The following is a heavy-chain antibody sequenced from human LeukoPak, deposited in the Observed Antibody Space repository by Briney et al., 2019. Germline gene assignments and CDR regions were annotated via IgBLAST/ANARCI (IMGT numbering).Heavy chain of an antibody. J-gene: IGHJ3*02. V-gene: IGHV4-59*08. Sequence: PSETLSLTCTVSGGSISSYYWSWIRQPPGKGLEWIGYIYYSGSTNYNPSLKSRVTISVDTSKNQFSLKLSSVTAADTAVYYCARLVRGVGANRAFDIWGQGTMVTVSS. CDR3: ARLVRGVGANRAFDI. D-gene: IGHD1-26*01. CDR1: GGSISSYY. CDR2: IYYSGST.